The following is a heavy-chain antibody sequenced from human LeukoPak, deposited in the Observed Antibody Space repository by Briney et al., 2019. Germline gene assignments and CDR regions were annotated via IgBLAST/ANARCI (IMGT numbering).Heavy chain of an antibody. D-gene: IGHD1-26*01. J-gene: IGHJ4*02. CDR2: INWNGGST. CDR1: GFTFDDYG. V-gene: IGHV3-20*04. Sequence: GGSLRLSCAASGFTFDDYGMSWVRQAPGKGLEWVSGINWNGGSTGYADSVKGRFTISRDNAKNTLYLQMNSLRAEDTAVYYCARDLGGSPLGYWGQGTLVTVSS. CDR3: ARDLGGSPLGY.